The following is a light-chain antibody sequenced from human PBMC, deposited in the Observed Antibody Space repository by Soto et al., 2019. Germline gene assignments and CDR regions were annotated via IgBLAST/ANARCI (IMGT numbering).Light chain of an antibody. CDR3: QQYGSSTT. V-gene: IGKV3-20*01. CDR2: GAS. Sequence: IALTLSPATLSMSPGETTPLSCRPSQSLNRDLAWYQQPPRQSPILLIFGASSRATGIPARFSGGGSGTDFTLTISKLEAEDFAVYCCQQYGSSTTFGQGTKLDIK. CDR1: QSLNRD. J-gene: IGKJ1*01.